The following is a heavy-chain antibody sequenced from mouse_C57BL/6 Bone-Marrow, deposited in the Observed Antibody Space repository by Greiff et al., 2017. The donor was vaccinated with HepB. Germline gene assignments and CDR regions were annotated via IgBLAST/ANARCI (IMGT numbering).Heavy chain of an antibody. D-gene: IGHD6-5*01. CDR1: GFTFTSYC. J-gene: IGHJ1*03. V-gene: IGHV1-50*01. CDR3: AGYSYRYLDD. CDR2: IDPADRYT. Sequence: QVQLQQPGAELVKPGASVKLSCKASGFTFTSYCMQWVKQRPGQGLEWIGEIDPADRYTNYNQKFKGKATMTVDTSSSTAYMQLSSLTSEDSAVYYCAGYSYRYLDDWGTGTTVTVSS.